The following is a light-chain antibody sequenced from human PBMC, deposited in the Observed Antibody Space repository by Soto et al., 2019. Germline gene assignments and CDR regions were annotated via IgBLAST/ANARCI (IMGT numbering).Light chain of an antibody. CDR1: QSVTSY. Sequence: DIQMTQSPSSLSASIGDRVTITCRASQSVTSYLNWYQQKPGKAPTLPIYAASSLHSGVPSRFRGGGSGTDFTLTINSLQPEDFATYYCQQSYSSQYTFGQGTKLEIK. CDR3: QQSYSSQYT. V-gene: IGKV1-39*01. CDR2: AAS. J-gene: IGKJ2*01.